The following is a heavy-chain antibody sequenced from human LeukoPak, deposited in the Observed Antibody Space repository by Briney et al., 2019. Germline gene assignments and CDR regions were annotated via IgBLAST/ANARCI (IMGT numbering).Heavy chain of an antibody. V-gene: IGHV3-21*01. D-gene: IGHD1-14*01. CDR2: IVPTGTDR. Sequence: GGSLRLSCAASGFTFSSCGFNWVRQAPRKGLEWVSSIVPTGTDRYYADSVRGRFTISRDNAKNSMYLQMDSLRDEDTAVYYCATETIGRHYDYWGQGTLLTVSS. CDR1: GFTFSSCG. J-gene: IGHJ4*02. CDR3: ATETIGRHYDY.